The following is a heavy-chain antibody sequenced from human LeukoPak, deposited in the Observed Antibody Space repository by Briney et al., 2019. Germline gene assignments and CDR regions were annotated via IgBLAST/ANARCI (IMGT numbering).Heavy chain of an antibody. CDR1: GFTFSSYW. V-gene: IGHV3-74*01. J-gene: IGHJ4*02. CDR3: ARGGYCSGGSCYFPFDY. D-gene: IGHD2-15*01. CDR2: INSDGSST. Sequence: GGSLRLSCAASGFTFSSYWMHRVRQAPGKGLVWVSRINSDGSSTSYADSVKGRFTISRDNAKNTLYLQMNSLRAEGTAVYYCARGGYCSGGSCYFPFDYWGQGTLVTVSS.